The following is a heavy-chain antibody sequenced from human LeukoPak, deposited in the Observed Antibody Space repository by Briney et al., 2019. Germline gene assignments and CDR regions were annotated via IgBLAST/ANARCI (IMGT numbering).Heavy chain of an antibody. D-gene: IGHD3-16*01. V-gene: IGHV3-30*02. Sequence: GGSLRLSCAASGFTFDDYGMSWVRQAPGKGLEWVAFIRYDGSDKYYTDSVKGRFTISRDNSKNTLYLQMNSLRVDDTAVYYCAKGWGSYEAMDYWGQGTLVTVSS. CDR3: AKGWGSYEAMDY. J-gene: IGHJ4*02. CDR1: GFTFDDYG. CDR2: IRYDGSDK.